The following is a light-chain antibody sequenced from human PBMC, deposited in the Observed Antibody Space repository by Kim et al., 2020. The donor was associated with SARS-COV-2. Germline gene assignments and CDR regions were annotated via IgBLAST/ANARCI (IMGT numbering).Light chain of an antibody. Sequence: DIQMTQSPSSLSASIGDTVIITCRASQSISSYLNWYQQRPGKAPELLIYTASNLQAGVPSRFIGSGAGNDFTLTISSLQPDDFATYYCQQSYITPLTFGGGTKGDIK. CDR1: QSISSY. CDR2: TAS. CDR3: QQSYITPLT. V-gene: IGKV1-39*01. J-gene: IGKJ4*01.